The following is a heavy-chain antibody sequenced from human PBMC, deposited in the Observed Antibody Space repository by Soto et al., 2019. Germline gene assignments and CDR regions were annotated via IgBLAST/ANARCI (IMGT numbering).Heavy chain of an antibody. CDR1: GFTFSSYA. D-gene: IGHD6-13*01. CDR2: ISYDGSNK. Sequence: QVQLVESGGGVVQPGRSLRLSCAASGFTFSSYAMHWVRQAPGKGLEWVAVISYDGSNKYYADSVKGRFTISRDNSKNTLYLQMNSLRAEDTAVYYCARDPSKSEGSWYPGWFDPWGQGTLVTVSS. J-gene: IGHJ5*02. V-gene: IGHV3-30-3*01. CDR3: ARDPSKSEGSWYPGWFDP.